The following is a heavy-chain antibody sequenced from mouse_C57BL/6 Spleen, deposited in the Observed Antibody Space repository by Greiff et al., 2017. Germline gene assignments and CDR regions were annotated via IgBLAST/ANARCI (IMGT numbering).Heavy chain of an antibody. J-gene: IGHJ3*01. CDR2: IYPGSGST. Sequence: QVQLQQSGAELVKPGASVKMSCKASGYTFTSYWITWVKQRPGQGLEWIGDIYPGSGSTNYNEKFKSKATLTVDTSSSTAYMQLSSLTSEDSAVYYCERGGDYVAWFAYWGQGTLVTVAA. CDR1: GYTFTSYW. CDR3: ERGGDYVAWFAY. V-gene: IGHV1-55*01. D-gene: IGHD2-4*01.